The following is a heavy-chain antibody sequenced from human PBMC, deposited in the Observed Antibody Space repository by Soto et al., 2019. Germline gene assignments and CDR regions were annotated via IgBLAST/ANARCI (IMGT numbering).Heavy chain of an antibody. Sequence: KFQGRVTITRDTSASTAYMELSSLRSEDTAVYYCARMAARLTPPDYWGQGTLVTVSS. V-gene: IGHV1-3*01. D-gene: IGHD6-6*01. J-gene: IGHJ4*02. CDR3: ARMAARLTPPDY.